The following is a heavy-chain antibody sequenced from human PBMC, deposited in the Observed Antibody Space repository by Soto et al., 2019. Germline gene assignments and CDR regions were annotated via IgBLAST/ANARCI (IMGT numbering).Heavy chain of an antibody. CDR2: IFPSDSDT. J-gene: IGHJ5*01. V-gene: IGHV5-51*01. D-gene: IGHD3-22*01. CDR3: ARKDKSGYFNGFDP. CDR1: EYRFTSYW. Sequence: RGESQKISCRTAEYRFTSYWIAWVRQMPGKGLEWMGIIFPSDSDTRYSPSFQGLVTISADRSTSTVFRQWATLKASDTAVYFSARKDKSGYFNGFDPWGQGTLVTVSS.